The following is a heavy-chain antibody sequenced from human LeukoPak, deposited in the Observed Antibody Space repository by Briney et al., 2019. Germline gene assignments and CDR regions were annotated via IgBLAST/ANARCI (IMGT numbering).Heavy chain of an antibody. CDR2: IIPIFGTA. CDR1: GGTFSSYA. J-gene: IGHJ4*02. CDR3: ASPGYCSGGSCYRGGFDY. Sequence: ASVKVSCKASGGTFSSYAISWVRQAPGQGLGWMGGIIPIFGTANYAQKFQGRVTITTDESTSTAYLELSSLRSEDTAVYDCASPGYCSGGSCYRGGFDYWGQGTLVTVSS. D-gene: IGHD2-15*01. V-gene: IGHV1-69*05.